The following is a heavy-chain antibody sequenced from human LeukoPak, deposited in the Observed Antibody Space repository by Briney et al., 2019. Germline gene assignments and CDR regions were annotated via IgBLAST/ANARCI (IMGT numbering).Heavy chain of an antibody. D-gene: IGHD3-10*01. CDR1: GFTFSSFW. CDR2: MNQDGSAK. V-gene: IGHV3-7*01. CDR3: ARDSRTYGYF. Sequence: GGSLRLSCAVSGFTFSSFWMAWVRQPPGKGLEWVANMNQDGSAKTYVDSAKGRFTISRDNAKNSLYLQMDSLRAEDTAVYYCARDSRTYGYFWGRGTLVTVSS. J-gene: IGHJ4*02.